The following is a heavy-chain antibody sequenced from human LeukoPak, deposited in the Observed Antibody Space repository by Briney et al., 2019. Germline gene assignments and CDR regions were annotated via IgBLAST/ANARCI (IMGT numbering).Heavy chain of an antibody. V-gene: IGHV5-51*01. D-gene: IGHD3-10*01. CDR2: IYPGDSDT. CDR1: GYSFTSYW. CDR3: ARVRAYYYGSGSYFLDY. J-gene: IGHJ4*02. Sequence: GESLKISCKGSGYSFTSYWIRWVRQMPGKGLEWMGIIYPGDSDTRYSPSFQGQVTISADKSISTAYLQWSSLKASDTAMYYCARVRAYYYGSGSYFLDYWGQGTLVTVSS.